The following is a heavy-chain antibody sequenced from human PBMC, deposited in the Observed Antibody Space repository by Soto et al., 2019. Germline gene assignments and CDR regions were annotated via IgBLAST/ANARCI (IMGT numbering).Heavy chain of an antibody. D-gene: IGHD5-12*01. CDR1: GFTFISYG. CDR3: AKDSGYGGLNGFCDY. V-gene: IGHV3-30*18. Sequence: PGGSLRLSCAASGFTFISYGMHWVRQAPGKGLEWVAVISYDGSNKYYADSVKGRFTISRDNSKNTLYLQMNSLRAEDTAVYYCAKDSGYGGLNGFCDYWGQGTLVTVSS. CDR2: ISYDGSNK. J-gene: IGHJ4*02.